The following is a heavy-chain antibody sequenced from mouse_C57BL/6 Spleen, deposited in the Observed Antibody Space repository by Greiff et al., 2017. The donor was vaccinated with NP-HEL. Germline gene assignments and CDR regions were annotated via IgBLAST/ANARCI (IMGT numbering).Heavy chain of an antibody. V-gene: IGHV5-4*01. CDR3: AREMAMDY. CDR1: GFTFSSYA. CDR2: ISAGGSYT. Sequence: EVKLVESGGGLVKPGGSLKLSCAASGFTFSSYAMSWVRQTPEQRLEWVATISAGGSYTYYPDNVQGLFTISRDNAKNNLYLQMSHLESDDTAMYYCAREMAMDYWGQGTSVTVSS. J-gene: IGHJ4*01.